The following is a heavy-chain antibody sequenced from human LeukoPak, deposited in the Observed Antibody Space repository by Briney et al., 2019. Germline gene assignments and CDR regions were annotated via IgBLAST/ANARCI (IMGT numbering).Heavy chain of an antibody. CDR1: GFIFDDYG. J-gene: IGHJ4*02. CDR2: INWNGGST. CDR3: ARDRDSSGYLDY. V-gene: IGHV3-20*04. Sequence: RPGGSLRLSCAASGFIFDDYGMSWVRQAPGKGLEWVSGINWNGGSTGYADSVKGRFTISRDNAKNTLYLQMNSLRAEDTAVYYCARDRDSSGYLDYWGQGTLVTVSS. D-gene: IGHD3-22*01.